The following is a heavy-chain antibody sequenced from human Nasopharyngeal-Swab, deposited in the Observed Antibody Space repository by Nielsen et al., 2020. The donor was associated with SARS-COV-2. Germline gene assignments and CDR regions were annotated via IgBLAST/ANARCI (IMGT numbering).Heavy chain of an antibody. V-gene: IGHV1-18*01. CDR3: ARGGRITMVRGAPPDV. J-gene: IGHJ6*04. CDR2: ISAYNGNT. Sequence: WVRQAPGQGLEWMGWISAYNGNTNYAQKLQGRVTMTTDTSTSTAYMELRSLRSDDTAVYYCARGGRITMVRGAPPDVWGKGTTVTVSS. D-gene: IGHD3-10*01.